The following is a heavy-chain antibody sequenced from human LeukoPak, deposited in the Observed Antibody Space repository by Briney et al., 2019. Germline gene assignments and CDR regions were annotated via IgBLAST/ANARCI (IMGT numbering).Heavy chain of an antibody. CDR1: GGSISSYY. Sequence: SETLSLTCTVSGGSISSYYWSWIWQPPGKGLEWIGYIYYSGSTNYNPSLKSRVTISVDTSKNQFSLKLSSVTAADTAVYYCARSYDYVWGSYGYWGQGTLVTVSS. CDR2: IYYSGST. J-gene: IGHJ4*02. D-gene: IGHD3-16*01. V-gene: IGHV4-59*01. CDR3: ARSYDYVWGSYGY.